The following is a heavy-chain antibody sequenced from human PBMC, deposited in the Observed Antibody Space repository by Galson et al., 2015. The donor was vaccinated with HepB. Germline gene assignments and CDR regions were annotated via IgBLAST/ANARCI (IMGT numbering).Heavy chain of an antibody. CDR1: GFTFSSYA. CDR2: ISGSQITT. CDR3: AKGGLSIGYCGGDCYSY. D-gene: IGHD2-21*02. J-gene: IGHJ4*02. V-gene: IGHV3-23*01. Sequence: SLRLSCAASGFTFSSYAMSWVRQAPGKGLEWVSAISGSQITTYYADSVKGRFTISRDNSKNTLFLQMNSLRAEDTAVYYCAKGGLSIGYCGGDCYSYWGQGTLVTVSS.